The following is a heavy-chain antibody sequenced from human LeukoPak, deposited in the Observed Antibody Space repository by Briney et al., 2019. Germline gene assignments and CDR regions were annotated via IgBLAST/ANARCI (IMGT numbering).Heavy chain of an antibody. J-gene: IGHJ3*02. V-gene: IGHV3-7*01. CDR1: GFTFSSYW. CDR2: IKQDGSEK. Sequence: PGGSLRLSCAASGFTFSSYWMSWVRQAPGKGLEWVANIKQDGSEKYYVDSVKGRFTISRDNAKNSLYLQMNSLRAEDTAVYYCAREVGYGSGSYLNAFDIWGQGTMVTVSS. CDR3: AREVGYGSGSYLNAFDI. D-gene: IGHD3-10*01.